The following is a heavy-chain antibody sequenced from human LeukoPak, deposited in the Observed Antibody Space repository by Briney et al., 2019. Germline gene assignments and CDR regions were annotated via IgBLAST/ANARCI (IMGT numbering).Heavy chain of an antibody. V-gene: IGHV4-59*01. J-gene: IGHJ3*02. CDR1: GGSISSYY. D-gene: IGHD3-16*01. CDR3: ARDGGWAFDI. Sequence: PSETLSLTCTVSGGSISSYYWSWIRQPPGKGLEWIGYIYYSGSTNYNPSLKSRVTISVDTSKNQFSLKLSSVTAADTAVYYCARDGGWAFDIWGQGTMVTVSS. CDR2: IYYSGST.